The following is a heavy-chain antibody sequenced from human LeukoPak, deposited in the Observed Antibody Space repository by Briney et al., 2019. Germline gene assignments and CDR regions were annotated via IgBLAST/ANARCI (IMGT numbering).Heavy chain of an antibody. CDR1: GFTFSSHS. D-gene: IGHD3-22*01. J-gene: IGHJ4*02. CDR2: VNQGGTGK. Sequence: PGGSLRLSCAASGFTFSSHSMNWVRQAPGKGLEWVAIVNQGGTGKYYEDSVKGRFTISRDNAENSLYLQMNSLRAEDTALYYCAREKPFYDSSGYYYPIAFDYWGQGTLVTVSS. CDR3: AREKPFYDSSGYYYPIAFDY. V-gene: IGHV3-7*03.